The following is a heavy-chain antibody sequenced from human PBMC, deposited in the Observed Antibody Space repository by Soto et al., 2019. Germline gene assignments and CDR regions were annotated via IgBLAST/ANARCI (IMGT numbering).Heavy chain of an antibody. CDR3: ARDVYSSSNHYYYGMDV. Sequence: ASVKVSCKASGYTFTSYYMHWVRQAPGQGLEWMGIINPSGGSTSYAQKFQGRVTMTRDTSTSTVYMELSSLRSEDTAVYYCARDVYSSSNHYYYGMDVWGQGTTVTVSS. D-gene: IGHD6-6*01. CDR2: INPSGGST. J-gene: IGHJ6*02. V-gene: IGHV1-46*01. CDR1: GYTFTSYY.